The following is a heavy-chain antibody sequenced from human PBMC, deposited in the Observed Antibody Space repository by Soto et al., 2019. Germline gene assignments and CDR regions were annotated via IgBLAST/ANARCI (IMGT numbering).Heavy chain of an antibody. Sequence: VGSLRLSCAASGFTFSSYAMSWVRQAPGKGLEWVSAISGSGGSTYYADSVKGRFTISRDNSKNTLYLQMNSLRAEDTAVYYCAKDRPRYCSGGSCYSRFDYWGQGTLVTVSS. CDR3: AKDRPRYCSGGSCYSRFDY. J-gene: IGHJ4*02. V-gene: IGHV3-23*01. CDR1: GFTFSSYA. CDR2: ISGSGGST. D-gene: IGHD2-15*01.